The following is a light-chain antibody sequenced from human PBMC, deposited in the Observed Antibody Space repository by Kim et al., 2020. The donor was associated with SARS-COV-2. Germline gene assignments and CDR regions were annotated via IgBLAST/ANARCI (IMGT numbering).Light chain of an antibody. CDR3: QQYHTAPLT. Sequence: DIVMTQPPDSLAVSLGERATINCKSSQSVLMSSNNKNYLAWYQQKPGQPPKLLIYWASTRESGVPDRFSGSGSGTDFTLTISSLQAEDVAVFYCQQYHTAPLTFGGGTKVDIK. J-gene: IGKJ4*01. CDR1: QSVLMSSNNKNY. CDR2: WAS. V-gene: IGKV4-1*01.